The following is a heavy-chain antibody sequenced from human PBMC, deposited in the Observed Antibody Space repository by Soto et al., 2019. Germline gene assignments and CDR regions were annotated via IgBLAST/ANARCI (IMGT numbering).Heavy chain of an antibody. CDR3: ARVSPDGCYAYYYYGMDV. V-gene: IGHV1-69*01. CDR2: IIPIFGTA. D-gene: IGHD2-15*01. Sequence: QVQLVQSGAEVKKPGSSVKVSCKASGGTFSSYAISWVRQAPGQGLEWMGGIIPIFGTANYAQKFQGRVTITADESTSTAYMELSSLRSEDTAVYYCARVSPDGCYAYYYYGMDVWGQGTTVTVSS. CDR1: GGTFSSYA. J-gene: IGHJ6*02.